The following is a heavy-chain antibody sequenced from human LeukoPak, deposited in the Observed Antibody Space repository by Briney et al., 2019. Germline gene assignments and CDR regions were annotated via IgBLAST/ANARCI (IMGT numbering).Heavy chain of an antibody. J-gene: IGHJ6*03. CDR2: ISSSSSTI. Sequence: GGSLRLSCAASGFTFSSYSMNWVRQAPGKGLEWVSYISSSSSTIYYADSVKGRFTISRDNANDSLYLQMNSLRAEDTAVYYCARAITRSYYYYMDVWGKGTTVTVSS. CDR1: GFTFSSYS. V-gene: IGHV3-48*04. CDR3: ARAITRSYYYYMDV. D-gene: IGHD1-14*01.